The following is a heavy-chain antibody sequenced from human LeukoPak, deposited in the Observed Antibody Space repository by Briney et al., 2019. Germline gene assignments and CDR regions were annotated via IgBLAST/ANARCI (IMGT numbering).Heavy chain of an antibody. V-gene: IGHV3-23*01. J-gene: IGHJ4*02. CDR2: ISNSGGRT. Sequence: GGSLRLSCAASGFTFSSYAMSWVRQAPGKGLEWVSAISNSGGRTYYADSVKGRFTISRDNSKNTLYLQMNSLRDEATAVYYCAEYYYYDSSGYQQYYFDCWGQGTLVTVSS. CDR1: GFTFSSYA. CDR3: AEYYYYDSSGYQQYYFDC. D-gene: IGHD3-22*01.